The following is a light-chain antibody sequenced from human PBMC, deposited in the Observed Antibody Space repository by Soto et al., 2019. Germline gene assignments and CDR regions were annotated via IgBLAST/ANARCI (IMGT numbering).Light chain of an antibody. J-gene: IGKJ5*01. Sequence: IQVTPTPSTLSASVGDRVTVTCRDSQPISTWLAWYQEKPGKAPKLLIYDASSLEGGVPSRFSGSGSGTEFTLTISSLQSEDFAVYYCQQYNNWPITFGQGTRLEIK. CDR1: QPISTW. CDR3: QQYNNWPIT. V-gene: IGKV1-5*01. CDR2: DAS.